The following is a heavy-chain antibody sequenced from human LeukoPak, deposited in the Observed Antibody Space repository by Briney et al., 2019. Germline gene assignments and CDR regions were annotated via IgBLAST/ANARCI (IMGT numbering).Heavy chain of an antibody. D-gene: IGHD3-3*01. CDR2: ISSSSSYI. V-gene: IGHV3-21*01. CDR1: GLHFSRYS. J-gene: IGHJ4*02. CDR3: AKDARIFGVINYFDS. Sequence: PGRSLRLSCAVSGLHFSRYSFHWVRQAPGTGLEWVSSISSSSSYIYYADSVKGRFTISRDNAKNSVFLEMNSLRVDDTAIYYCAKDARIFGVINYFDSWGQGTLVTVSS.